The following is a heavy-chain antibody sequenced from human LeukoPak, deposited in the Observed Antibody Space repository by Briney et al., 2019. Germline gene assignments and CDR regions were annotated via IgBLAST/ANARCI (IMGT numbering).Heavy chain of an antibody. V-gene: IGHV1-18*01. CDR2: ISAYNGNT. J-gene: IGHJ6*03. D-gene: IGHD3-9*01. CDR3: AKDGIRYFDWLKDYYYYYMDV. CDR1: RYTFTSYG. Sequence: ASVKVSCKTSRYTFTSYGISWVRHDPGQGLAWIGWISAYNGNTNYEQQLQGRVTMTTDTSTSTAYMELRSLRSDDTAVYYRAKDGIRYFDWLKDYYYYYMDVWGKGTTVTVSS.